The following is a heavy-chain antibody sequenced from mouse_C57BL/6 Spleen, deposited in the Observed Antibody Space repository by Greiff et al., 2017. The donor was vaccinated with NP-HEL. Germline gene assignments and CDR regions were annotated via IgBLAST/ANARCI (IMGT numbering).Heavy chain of an antibody. CDR3: ARSRFTTGGYFDV. CDR2: INPGSGGT. D-gene: IGHD2-12*01. J-gene: IGHJ1*03. Sequence: QVQLQQSGAELVRPGTSVKVSCKASGYAFTNYLIEWVKQRPGQGLEWIGVINPGSGGTNYTEKFKGKATLTADKSSSTAYMQLSCLTSEDSAVYCCARSRFTTGGYFDVWGTGTTVTVSS. CDR1: GYAFTNYL. V-gene: IGHV1-54*01.